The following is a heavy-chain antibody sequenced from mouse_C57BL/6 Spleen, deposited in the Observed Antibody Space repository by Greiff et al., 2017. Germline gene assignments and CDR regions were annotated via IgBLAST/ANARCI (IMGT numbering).Heavy chain of an antibody. CDR3: ARGYYGTPFAY. V-gene: IGHV3-6*01. J-gene: IGHJ3*01. CDR1: GYSITSGYY. CDR2: ISYDGSN. Sequence: DVKLQESGPGLVKPSQSLSLTCSVTGYSITSGYYWNWIRQFPGNKLEWMGYISYDGSNNYNPSLKNRISITRDTSKNQFFLKLNSVTTEDTSTYYWARGYYGTPFAYWGQGTLVTVSA. D-gene: IGHD1-1*01.